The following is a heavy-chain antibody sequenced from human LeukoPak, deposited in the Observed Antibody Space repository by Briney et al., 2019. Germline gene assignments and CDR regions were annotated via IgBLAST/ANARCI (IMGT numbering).Heavy chain of an antibody. CDR3: ARDGVVPAAKDFDY. J-gene: IGHJ4*02. D-gene: IGHD2-2*01. V-gene: IGHV3-21*01. CDR2: ISSSSSYI. CDR1: GFTFSSYS. Sequence: SGGSLRLSCAASGFTFSSYSMNWVRQAPGKGLEWVSSISSSSSYIYYADSVKGRFTISRDNAKNSLYLQMNSLRAEDTAVHYCARDGVVPAAKDFDYWGQGTLVTVSS.